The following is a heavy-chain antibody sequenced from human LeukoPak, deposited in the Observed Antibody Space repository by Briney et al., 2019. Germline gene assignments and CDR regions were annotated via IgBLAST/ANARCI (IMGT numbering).Heavy chain of an antibody. Sequence: SETLSLTCTVSGDSINSSNYYWGWLRQPPGKGLEWIVNIYYSGSAYNNPSLQSRVTVSVDTSKNQFSLKLSSVTATDTAVYYCARLSGYCSGGGCYNYFDYWGQGTPVTVSS. V-gene: IGHV4-39*01. CDR3: ARLSGYCSGGGCYNYFDY. CDR2: IYYSGSA. CDR1: GDSINSSNYY. D-gene: IGHD2-15*01. J-gene: IGHJ4*02.